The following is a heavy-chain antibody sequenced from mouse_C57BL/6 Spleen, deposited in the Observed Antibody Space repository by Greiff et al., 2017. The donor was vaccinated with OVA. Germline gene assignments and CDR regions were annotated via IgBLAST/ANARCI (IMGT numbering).Heavy chain of an antibody. CDR1: GFTFSSYG. V-gene: IGHV5-6*01. CDR3: DTDPHAMDY. CDR2: ISSGGSYT. J-gene: IGHJ4*01. Sequence: EVKLVESGGDLVKPGGSLKLSCAASGFTFSSYGMSWVRQTPDKRLEWVATISSGGSYTYYPDRVKGRFTLSRDNAKNTLYLQMSSLKSEDTAMYYCDTDPHAMDYWGQGTSVTVSS.